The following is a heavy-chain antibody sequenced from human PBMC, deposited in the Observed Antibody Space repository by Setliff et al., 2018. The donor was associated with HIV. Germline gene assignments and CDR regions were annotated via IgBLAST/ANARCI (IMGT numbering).Heavy chain of an antibody. V-gene: IGHV1-46*01. D-gene: IGHD4-4*01. J-gene: IGHJ6*03. CDR3: ARDAFDYTAYYYSYMDV. CDR2: INPSSGDT. Sequence: ASVKVSCKASGYTFTGHYLHWVRQAPGQGLEWMGVINPSSGDTLYAQNFQGRVTVTRDTSTSTVYMELSSLRSEDTAVYYCARDAFDYTAYYYSYMDVWGKGTTVTVSS. CDR1: GYTFTGHY.